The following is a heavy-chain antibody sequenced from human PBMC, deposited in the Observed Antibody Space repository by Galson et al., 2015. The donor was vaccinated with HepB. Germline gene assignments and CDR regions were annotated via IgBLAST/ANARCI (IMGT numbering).Heavy chain of an antibody. CDR2: ISPSSTFI. D-gene: IGHD5-12*01. CDR3: VRDYDTSSYDPGLYYYFGMDV. J-gene: IGHJ6*02. Sequence: SLRLSCAASGFAYSTYAMNWVRQAPGKGLEWVASISPSSTFIYYADSVKGRFTISRDNAQNSLSLHMSSLRADDTALYFCVRDYDTSSYDPGLYYYFGMDVWGQGTTVAVSS. CDR1: GFAYSTYA. V-gene: IGHV3-21*01.